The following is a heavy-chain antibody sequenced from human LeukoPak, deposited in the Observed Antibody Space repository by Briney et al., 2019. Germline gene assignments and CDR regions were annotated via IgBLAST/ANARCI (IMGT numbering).Heavy chain of an antibody. CDR2: IRYDGSNK. Sequence: GGSLRLSCAASGFTFSSYGMHWVRQAPGKGLEWVAFIRYDGSNKYYADSVKGRFTISRDNSKNTLYLQMNSLRAEDTAVYYCAKGSVDTAMVTPFDYWGQGTLVTVSS. J-gene: IGHJ4*02. D-gene: IGHD5-18*01. V-gene: IGHV3-30*02. CDR3: AKGSVDTAMVTPFDY. CDR1: GFTFSSYG.